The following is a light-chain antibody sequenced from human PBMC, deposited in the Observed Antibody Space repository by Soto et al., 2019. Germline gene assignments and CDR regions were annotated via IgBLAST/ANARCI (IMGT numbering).Light chain of an antibody. CDR2: DVN. Sequence: QSLLTQPRSVSGSPGQSVTISCTGTSNDVGDYDYVSWYQQYPGKAPKLIIYDVNKRPSGVTDRFSGSKSGNTASLTISALQAEDEADYYCCSYAGGYTFVFGTGTKLTVL. CDR3: CSYAGGYTFV. J-gene: IGLJ1*01. V-gene: IGLV2-11*01. CDR1: SNDVGDYDY.